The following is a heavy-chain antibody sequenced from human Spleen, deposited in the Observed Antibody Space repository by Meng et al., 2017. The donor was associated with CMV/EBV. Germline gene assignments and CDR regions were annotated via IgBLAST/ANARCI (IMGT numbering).Heavy chain of an antibody. CDR1: GGTFSSYA. CDR2: IIPILGIA. J-gene: IGHJ4*02. CDR3: ARHIHYYDFWSGYGDGYYFDY. D-gene: IGHD3-3*01. V-gene: IGHV1-69*10. Sequence: SVKVSCKASGGTFSSYAISWVRQAPGQGLEWMGGIIPILGIASYAQKFQGRVTITADKSTSTAYMELSSLRSDDTAVYYCARHIHYYDFWSGYGDGYYFDYWGQGTLVTVSS.